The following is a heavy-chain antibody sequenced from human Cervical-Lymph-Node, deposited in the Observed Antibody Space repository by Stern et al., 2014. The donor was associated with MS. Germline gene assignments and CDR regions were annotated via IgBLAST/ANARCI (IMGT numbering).Heavy chain of an antibody. D-gene: IGHD1-14*01. J-gene: IGHJ4*02. CDR1: GYKFSIYW. Sequence: EVQLVESGAELIRPGESLKISCKGSGYKFSIYWIAWVRQMPGKGLEWMGIIYPGDPETKYSPSFQGQGTMSADKSTSTAHLQWSSLNASDPAMYFCARQTTAWASDVWGQGTLVTVSS. CDR3: ARQTTAWASDV. CDR2: IYPGDPET. V-gene: IGHV5-51*01.